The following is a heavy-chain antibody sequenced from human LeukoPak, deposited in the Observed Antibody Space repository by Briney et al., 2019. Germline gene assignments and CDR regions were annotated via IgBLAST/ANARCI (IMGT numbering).Heavy chain of an antibody. CDR3: ARDRDEAILVDDAAGAFDV. D-gene: IGHD3-22*01. V-gene: IGHV1-18*01. Sequence: ASVKVSCKASGYTFSSYSINWVRQAPGQGLEWMGWISGYNGNTIYAQNLQGRVTLTTDTSTSTAYMELRSLRSDDTAVYFCARDRDEAILVDDAAGAFDVWGQGTMVTVSS. J-gene: IGHJ3*01. CDR1: GYTFSSYS. CDR2: ISGYNGNT.